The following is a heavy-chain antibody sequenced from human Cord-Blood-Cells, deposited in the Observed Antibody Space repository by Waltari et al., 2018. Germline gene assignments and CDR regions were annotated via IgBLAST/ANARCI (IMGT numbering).Heavy chain of an antibody. CDR3: ARDRSGYSGYDCDY. D-gene: IGHD5-12*01. J-gene: IGHJ4*02. CDR1: GFTFSSYS. V-gene: IGHV3-21*01. CDR2: ISSSSSYL. Sequence: EVQLVESGGGLVKPGGSLRLSCAASGFTFSSYSMNWVRQAPGKVREWVSSISSSSSYLCYADSLKGRFTISRHDAKHSLSLQMNSLRGEDTAADYCARDRSGYSGYDCDYWGQGSLVTVSS.